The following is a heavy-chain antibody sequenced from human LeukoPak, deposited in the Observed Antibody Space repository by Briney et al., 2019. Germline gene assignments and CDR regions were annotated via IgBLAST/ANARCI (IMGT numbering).Heavy chain of an antibody. CDR1: GFTFSTYW. D-gene: IGHD3-3*01. CDR2: IKQDGSEK. V-gene: IGHV3-7*03. Sequence: GGSLRLSCAASGFTFSTYWMNWVRQAPGKGLEWVANIKQDGSEKYYVDSVKSRFTLSRDSAKNSLYLHMNSLRAEDTAVYYCARAEWSNWYFDLWGRGTLVTVSS. J-gene: IGHJ2*01. CDR3: ARAEWSNWYFDL.